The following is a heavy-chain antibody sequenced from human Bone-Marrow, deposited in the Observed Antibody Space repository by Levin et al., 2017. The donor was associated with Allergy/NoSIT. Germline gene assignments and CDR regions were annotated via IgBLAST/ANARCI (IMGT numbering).Heavy chain of an antibody. CDR1: GFNFEVYG. CDR2: ISYDGSEK. CDR3: VRNSASTLGWSRDG. V-gene: IGHV3-30*03. J-gene: IGHJ6*02. D-gene: IGHD3-10*01. Sequence: SCAASGFNFEVYGIHWVRQAPGKGLEWVSIISYDGSEKYFADSVKGRFTISRDNAKNTVSLQMNSLRNEDTALYYCVRNSASTLGWSRDGWGQGTMVTVSS.